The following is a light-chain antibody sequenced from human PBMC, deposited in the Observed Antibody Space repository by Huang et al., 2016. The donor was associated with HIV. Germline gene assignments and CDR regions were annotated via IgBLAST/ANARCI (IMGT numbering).Light chain of an antibody. CDR2: AAS. CDR3: QQSYSLLT. V-gene: IGKV1-39*01. CDR1: QSISSY. J-gene: IGKJ4*01. Sequence: DIQMTQSPSSLSASVGDRVTITCRASQSISSYLNWYQQKPGKAPKLLIYAASSLQSGVPSRFSGSGSETDFTLTISSLQPEDFATYYCQQSYSLLTFGGGTKVEIK.